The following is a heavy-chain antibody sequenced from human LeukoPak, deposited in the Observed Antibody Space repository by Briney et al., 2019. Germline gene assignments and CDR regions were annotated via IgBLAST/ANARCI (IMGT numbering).Heavy chain of an antibody. V-gene: IGHV4-59*01. CDR2: NNYSEST. CDR3: ARGRRTVFGVVIPHFDY. CDR1: GGSISSYY. J-gene: IGHJ4*02. D-gene: IGHD3-3*01. Sequence: PSETLSLTCSVSGGSISSYYWSWIRQHPGKRLEWIVYNNYSESTNYNPSLKSRVTISVDTSKKKFSLGLSSVTASDTAVYYCARGRRTVFGVVIPHFDYWGQGTLDTVSS.